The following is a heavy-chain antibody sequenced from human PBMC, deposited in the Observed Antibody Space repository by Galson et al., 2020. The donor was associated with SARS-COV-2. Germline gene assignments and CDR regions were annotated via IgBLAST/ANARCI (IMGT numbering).Heavy chain of an antibody. D-gene: IGHD3-22*01. CDR1: GFTFSSYW. CDR3: AKEYYYDSSGPLDAFDI. Sequence: GGSLRLSCAASGFTFSSYWMHWVRQAPGKGLVWVSRINSDGSSRSYADSVKSRFTISRDNAKNTLTLQMNSLRAEDTAMYYCAKEYYYDSSGPLDAFDIWGQGTMVTVSS. J-gene: IGHJ3*02. CDR2: INSDGSSR. V-gene: IGHV3-74*01.